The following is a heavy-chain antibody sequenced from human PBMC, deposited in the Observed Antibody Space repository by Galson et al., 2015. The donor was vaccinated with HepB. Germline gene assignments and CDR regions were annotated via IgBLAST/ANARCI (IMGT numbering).Heavy chain of an antibody. D-gene: IGHD6-6*01. CDR2: INHRGST. CDR1: GGSFSGYY. V-gene: IGHV4-34*01. Sequence: ATLSLSCAVYGGSFSGYYWSWLRQPPGRELGWVGEINHRGSTYSNPSLKSRVILSLETSKNQVSLKLTSVTAADTAVYYCARGRGSSSHYYYYGLDVWGQGSAVTVSS. CDR3: ARGRGSSSHYYYYGLDV. J-gene: IGHJ6*02.